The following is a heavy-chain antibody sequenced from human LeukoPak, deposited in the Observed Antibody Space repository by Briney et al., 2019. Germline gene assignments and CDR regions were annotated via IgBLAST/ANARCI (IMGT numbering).Heavy chain of an antibody. V-gene: IGHV3-30*18. CDR2: ISYDGSNK. CDR3: AEERDQFGYSGYDDYYYYGMDV. J-gene: IGHJ6*02. CDR1: GFTFSSYG. D-gene: IGHD5-12*01. Sequence: GGSLILSCAASGFTFSSYGMHWVRQAPGKGLEWVAVISYDGSNKYYADSVKGRFTISRDNSKNTLYLQMNSLRAEDTAVYYCAEERDQFGYSGYDDYYYYGMDVWGQGTTVTVSS.